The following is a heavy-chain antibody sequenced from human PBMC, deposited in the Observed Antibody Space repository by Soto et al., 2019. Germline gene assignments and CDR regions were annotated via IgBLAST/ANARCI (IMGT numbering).Heavy chain of an antibody. CDR3: VRDGNSGWHFDS. D-gene: IGHD6-19*01. Sequence: GGSLRLSCEASGFTFSSYWMSWVRQAPGKGLEWVANVRQDGSQKFLVDSVKGRFTISRDNAKNSMYLQMNSLRAEDTAVYYCVRDGNSGWHFDSWGQGTLVTVSS. V-gene: IGHV3-7*01. J-gene: IGHJ4*02. CDR2: VRQDGSQK. CDR1: GFTFSSYW.